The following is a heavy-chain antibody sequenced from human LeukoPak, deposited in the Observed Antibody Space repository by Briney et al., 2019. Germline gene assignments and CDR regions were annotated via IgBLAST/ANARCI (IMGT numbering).Heavy chain of an antibody. CDR1: GYTFTSYG. J-gene: IGHJ3*02. V-gene: IGHV1-18*01. CDR3: ARDTPPLLGNDAFDI. Sequence: ASVKVSCKASGYTFTSYGISWVRQAPGQGLEWMGWISAYNGNTNYAQKLQGRVTMTTDTSTSTAYMELSSLRSEDTAVYYCARDTPPLLGNDAFDIWGQGTMVTVSS. D-gene: IGHD7-27*01. CDR2: ISAYNGNT.